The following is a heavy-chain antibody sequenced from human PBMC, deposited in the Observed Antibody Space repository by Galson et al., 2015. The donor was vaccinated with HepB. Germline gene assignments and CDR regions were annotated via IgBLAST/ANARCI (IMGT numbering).Heavy chain of an antibody. CDR1: GVAFDSHA. CDR3: AKGYGLFDS. D-gene: IGHD5-18*01. V-gene: IGHV3-23*01. CDR2: ITGKGDSK. Sequence: SLRLSCAASGVAFDSHAMRWVRQAPRRGLEWIPGITGKGDSKFLADSVKGRFTVSKDNANNMLYLQMNSLRAEDAGLYFCAKGYGLFDSWGQGILVTVSS. J-gene: IGHJ5*01.